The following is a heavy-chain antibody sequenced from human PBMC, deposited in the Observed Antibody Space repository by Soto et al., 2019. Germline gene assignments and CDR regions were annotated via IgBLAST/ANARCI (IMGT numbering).Heavy chain of an antibody. Sequence: QVQLVESGGGVVQPGRSLRLSCAASGFTFSSYGMHWVRQAPGKGLEWVAVILIDGSQTRHADSVQGRFTISRDNSRNTMYLQMDGLRADDTAVYYCVRDDIGDPNGFDIWGQGTMVTVSS. V-gene: IGHV3-33*01. CDR3: VRDDIGDPNGFDI. CDR2: ILIDGSQT. D-gene: IGHD2-15*01. J-gene: IGHJ3*02. CDR1: GFTFSSYG.